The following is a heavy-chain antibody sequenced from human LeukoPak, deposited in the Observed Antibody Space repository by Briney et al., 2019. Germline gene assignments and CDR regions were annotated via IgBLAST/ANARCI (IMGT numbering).Heavy chain of an antibody. CDR3: ARAGVVAYHLYYFHMDV. Sequence: SETLSLTCAVSGGSFSGYYWSWIRQPPGKGLEWIGEINHSGRTNDNTSLKSRVTMSIDTSKNQFSLNLTSVTAADMAVYYCARAGVVAYHLYYFHMDVWGKGTTVTVSS. J-gene: IGHJ6*03. CDR1: GGSFSGYY. CDR2: INHSGRT. D-gene: IGHD2-2*01. V-gene: IGHV4-34*01.